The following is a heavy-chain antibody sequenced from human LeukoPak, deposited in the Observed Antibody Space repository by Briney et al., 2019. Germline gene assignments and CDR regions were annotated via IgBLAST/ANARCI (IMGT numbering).Heavy chain of an antibody. Sequence: SETLSLTCAVYGGSFSGYYWSWIRQPAGKGLEWIGRIYTSGSTNYNPSLKSRVTISVDTSKNQFSLKLSSVTAADTAVYYCARDLLRVTTDISPNWFDPWGQGTLVTVSS. J-gene: IGHJ5*02. CDR2: IYTSGST. CDR3: ARDLLRVTTDISPNWFDP. D-gene: IGHD3-3*02. CDR1: GGSFSGYY. V-gene: IGHV4-4*07.